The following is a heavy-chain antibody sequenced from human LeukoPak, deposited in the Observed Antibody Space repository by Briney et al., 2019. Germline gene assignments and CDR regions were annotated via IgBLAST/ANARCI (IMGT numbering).Heavy chain of an antibody. CDR2: IKQDGSEK. V-gene: IGHV3-7*01. CDR1: GFTFSSYW. D-gene: IGHD2-2*01. J-gene: IGHJ4*02. CDR3: ASVGYCSSTSCYGQYDY. Sequence: GGSLRLSCAASGFTFSSYWMSWVRQAPGKGLEWVANIKQDGSEKYYVDSVKGRFTISRDNAKNSLYLQMNSLRAEDTAVYYCASVGYCSSTSCYGQYDYWGQGTLVTVSS.